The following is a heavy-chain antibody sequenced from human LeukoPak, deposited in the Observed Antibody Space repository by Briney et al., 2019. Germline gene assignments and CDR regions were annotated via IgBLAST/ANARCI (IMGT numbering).Heavy chain of an antibody. D-gene: IGHD2-21*02. J-gene: IGHJ4*02. CDR3: ARTTSMTASGYDY. V-gene: IGHV1-8*03. CDR1: VYTLTNYH. CDR2: INPDAGDK. Sequence: GASVKVSRKVSVYTLTNYHINCVRHASGQGLGWGTWINPDAGDKGYARKFQDRVTITTDTSIRTAYMELSSLSSEDTAVYFCARTTSMTASGYDYWGQGTLVTVSS.